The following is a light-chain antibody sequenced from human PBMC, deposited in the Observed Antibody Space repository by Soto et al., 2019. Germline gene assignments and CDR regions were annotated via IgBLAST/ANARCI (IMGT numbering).Light chain of an antibody. CDR3: CSYAGSYTHV. CDR1: SSDVGGYNY. J-gene: IGLJ1*01. Sequence: QSALTQPRSVSGSPGQSVTISCTGTSSDVGGYNYVSWYQQHPGKAPKLMIYDVSKRPSGVPDRFSGSKSGNTASLTISGLQAEDEADYYCCSYAGSYTHVFGTGTKLNVL. V-gene: IGLV2-11*01. CDR2: DVS.